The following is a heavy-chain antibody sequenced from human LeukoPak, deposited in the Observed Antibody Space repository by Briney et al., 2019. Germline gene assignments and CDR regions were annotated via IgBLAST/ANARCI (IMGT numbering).Heavy chain of an antibody. CDR1: GFTFSDYY. CDR2: ISSSSSYT. D-gene: IGHD5-12*01. V-gene: IGHV3-11*06. CDR3: ARDGYSGYDYGSFDY. Sequence: PGGSLRLSCAASGFTFSDYYMSWIRQAPGKGLEWVSYISSSSSYTNYADSVKGRFTISRDNAKNSLYLQMNSLRAEDTAVYYCARDGYSGYDYGSFDYWGQGTLVTVSS. J-gene: IGHJ4*02.